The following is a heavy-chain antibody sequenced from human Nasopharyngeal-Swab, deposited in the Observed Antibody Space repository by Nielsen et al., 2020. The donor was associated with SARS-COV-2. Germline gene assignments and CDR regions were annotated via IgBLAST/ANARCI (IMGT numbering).Heavy chain of an antibody. D-gene: IGHD2-2*01. CDR3: AREGENLLVPAAMVVWDYYYYGMDV. J-gene: IGHJ6*02. CDR1: GYTFTSYG. Sequence: ASVKVSCKASGYTFTSYGISWVRQAPGQGLEWMGWISAYNGNTNYAQKLQGRVTMTTDTSTSTAYMELRSLRSDDTAVYYRAREGENLLVPAAMVVWDYYYYGMDVWGQGTTVTVSS. V-gene: IGHV1-18*01. CDR2: ISAYNGNT.